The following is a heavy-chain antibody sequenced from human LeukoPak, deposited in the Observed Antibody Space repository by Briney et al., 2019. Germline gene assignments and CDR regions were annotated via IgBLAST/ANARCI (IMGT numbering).Heavy chain of an antibody. J-gene: IGHJ4*02. V-gene: IGHV3-48*03. Sequence: GGSLRLSCAASGFDLRILEMSWVRQAPGKGLEWVSYISSRGTAILYADSVKGRFTISRDNAKNTLYLQMNSLRAEDTAVYYCARELRYSSSWYFDYWGQGTLVTVSS. CDR2: ISSRGTAI. CDR1: GFDLRILE. CDR3: ARELRYSSSWYFDY. D-gene: IGHD6-13*01.